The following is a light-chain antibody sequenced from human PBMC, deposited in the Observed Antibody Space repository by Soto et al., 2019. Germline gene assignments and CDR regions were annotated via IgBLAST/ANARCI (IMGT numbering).Light chain of an antibody. CDR2: AAS. CDR3: QQSYSYPRD. J-gene: IGKJ3*01. CDR1: QGISSY. V-gene: IGKV1-8*01. Sequence: IRMTQYPSSRSASTGDRVTITCRASQGISSYLAWYQQKPGKAPKLLIYAASTLQSGVPSRFSGSGSGTDVTITISSLKSEDCSTYYCQQSYSYPRDFGPGTKVDI.